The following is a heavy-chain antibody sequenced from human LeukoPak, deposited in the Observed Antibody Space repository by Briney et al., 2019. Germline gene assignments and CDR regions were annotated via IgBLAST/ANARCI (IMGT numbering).Heavy chain of an antibody. CDR2: GRYSGST. Sequence: PSETLSLTCSVSGGSIRSSSYYWAWIRQPPGKGLEWIATGRYSGSTFYNPSLKSRLTLSIDTSKNLFSLQVTSVTAADTAMYYCVRGQGAFGGYEWAYWFDPWGQGTLVTVSS. J-gene: IGHJ5*02. V-gene: IGHV4-39*02. CDR1: GGSIRSSSYY. D-gene: IGHD5-12*01. CDR3: VRGQGAFGGYEWAYWFDP.